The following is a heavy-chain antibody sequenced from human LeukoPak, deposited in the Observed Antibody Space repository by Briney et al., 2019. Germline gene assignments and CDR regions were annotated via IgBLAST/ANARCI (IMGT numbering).Heavy chain of an antibody. J-gene: IGHJ4*02. CDR2: ISWNSGSI. CDR3: AKGAAGLYFDY. D-gene: IGHD6-13*01. CDR1: GFTFDDYA. V-gene: IGHV3-9*01. Sequence: GGSLRLSCAASGFTFDDYAMHWVRQAPGKGLEWVSGISWNSGSIGYADSVKGRFTISRDNAKNSLYLQMNSLRAEDTALYYCAKGAAGLYFDYWGQGTLVTVSS.